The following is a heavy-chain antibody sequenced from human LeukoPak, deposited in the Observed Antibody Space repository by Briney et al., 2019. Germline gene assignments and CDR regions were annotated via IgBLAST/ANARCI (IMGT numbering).Heavy chain of an antibody. Sequence: SETLSLTCTVSGGSISSYYWSWIRQPPGKGLEWIGYIYYSGSTNYNPSLKSRVTISVDTSKNQFSLKLSSVTAADTAVYYCARGLHVNWFDPWGQGTLVTVSS. D-gene: IGHD2-21*01. CDR2: IYYSGST. V-gene: IGHV4-59*01. J-gene: IGHJ5*02. CDR3: ARGLHVNWFDP. CDR1: GGSISSYY.